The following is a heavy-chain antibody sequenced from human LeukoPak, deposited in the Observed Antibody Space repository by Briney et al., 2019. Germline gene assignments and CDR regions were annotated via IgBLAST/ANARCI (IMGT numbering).Heavy chain of an antibody. CDR2: TYYRSKWFN. Sequence: SQTLSLTCAISGDSVSSNSAAWNWIRLSPSRGLEWLGRTYYRSKWFNDYAVSVRGRITINPDTSKNQFSLQLNSVTPEDTAVYYCARGLWFGELLGGYYCYIDVWGKGTTVTVSS. CDR3: ARGLWFGELLGGYYCYIDV. J-gene: IGHJ6*03. V-gene: IGHV6-1*01. D-gene: IGHD3-10*01. CDR1: GDSVSSNSAA.